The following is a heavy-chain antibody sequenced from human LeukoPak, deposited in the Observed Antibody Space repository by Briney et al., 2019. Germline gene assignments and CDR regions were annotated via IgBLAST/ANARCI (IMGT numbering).Heavy chain of an antibody. J-gene: IGHJ3*02. CDR1: GRSVGTNG. CDR3: AGDSDAKYSVDFDI. Sequence: SESLSLAFSVVGRSVGTNGGGSVRQPTGKGLDWIGRIYTSGSTNNPSLKSRVPLSVDTAKVQFSMKLRIVTLEDAAAYYWAGDSDAKYSVDFDIWGQGTMVTVSS. CDR2: IYTSGST. D-gene: IGHD5/OR15-5a*01. V-gene: IGHV4-59*10.